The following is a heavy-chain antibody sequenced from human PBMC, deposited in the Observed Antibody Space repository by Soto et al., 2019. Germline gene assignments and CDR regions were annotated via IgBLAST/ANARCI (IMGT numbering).Heavy chain of an antibody. Sequence: ASLEVSCKASGYTFTSYAMHWVRQAPGQRLEWMGWINAGNGNTKYSQKFQGRVTITRDTSASTAYMELSSLRSEDTAVYYCARQKVNTLNRASLGINWFDPWGQGTLVTVSS. J-gene: IGHJ5*02. D-gene: IGHD4-17*01. CDR1: GYTFTSYA. V-gene: IGHV1-3*01. CDR3: ARQKVNTLNRASLGINWFDP. CDR2: INAGNGNT.